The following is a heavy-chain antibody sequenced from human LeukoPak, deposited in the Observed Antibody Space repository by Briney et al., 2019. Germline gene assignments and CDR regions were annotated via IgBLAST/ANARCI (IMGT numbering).Heavy chain of an antibody. V-gene: IGHV4-30-2*01. J-gene: IGHJ4*02. D-gene: IGHD6-13*01. Sequence: LRLSCAASGFTVSSNYMSWIRQPPGKGLEWIGYIYHSGSTYYNPSLKSRVTISVDRSKNQFSLKLSSVTAADTAVYYCARGKGSSWEYYFDYWGQGTLVTVSS. CDR1: GFTVSSNY. CDR3: ARGKGSSWEYYFDY. CDR2: IYHSGST.